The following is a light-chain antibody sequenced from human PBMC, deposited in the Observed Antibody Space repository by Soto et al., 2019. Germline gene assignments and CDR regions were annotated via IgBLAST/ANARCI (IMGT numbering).Light chain of an antibody. CDR2: GAS. CDR1: QSVSTN. CDR3: QQYNSYSWT. J-gene: IGKJ1*01. V-gene: IGKV3-15*01. Sequence: ETVMTQSPATLSVSPGERATLSCRASQSVSTNFAWYQQTPGQAPRLLIYGASTRATGIPDRFSGSGSGTDFTLTISSLQPDDFATYYCQQYNSYSWTFGQGTKVDIK.